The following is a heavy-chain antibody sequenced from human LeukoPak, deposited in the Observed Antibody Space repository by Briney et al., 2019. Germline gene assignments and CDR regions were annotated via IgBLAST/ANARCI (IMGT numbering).Heavy chain of an antibody. V-gene: IGHV5-51*01. CDR3: ARLIRYCSGGRCPVSYFDY. J-gene: IGHJ4*01. CDR1: GYSFTSYW. Sequence: GEALKLSCKSSGYSFTSYWIRWVRHMPGKSLEWMGFIYPGDSDTNCSESFQGQISISADKSINTAYLQYSSMRASDTAMYYCARLIRYCSGGRCPVSYFDYWSQGTLITVSS. D-gene: IGHD2-15*01. CDR2: IYPGDSDT.